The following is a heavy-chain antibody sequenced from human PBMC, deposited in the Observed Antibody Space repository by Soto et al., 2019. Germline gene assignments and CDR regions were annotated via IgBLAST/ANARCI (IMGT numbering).Heavy chain of an antibody. CDR3: ARDWAGGRYRSSWSHYGMDV. CDR2: ISYDGSNK. CDR1: GFTFSSYA. J-gene: IGHJ6*02. Sequence: QVQLVESGGGVVQPGRSLRLSCAASGFTFSSYAMHWVRQAPGKGLEWVAVISYDGSNKYYADSVKGRFTISRDNSKNTLYLQMNSLRAEDTAVYYCARDWAGGRYRSSWSHYGMDVWGQGTTVIVSS. V-gene: IGHV3-30-3*01. D-gene: IGHD6-13*01.